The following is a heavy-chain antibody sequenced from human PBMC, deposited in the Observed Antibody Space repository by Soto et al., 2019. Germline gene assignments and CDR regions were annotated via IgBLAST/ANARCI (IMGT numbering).Heavy chain of an antibody. D-gene: IGHD3-16*01. V-gene: IGHV4-39*01. J-gene: IGHJ6*02. CDR1: GGSISSSSYY. CDR3: ARAGLRLDYYYYGMDV. CDR2: IYYSGST. Sequence: PSETLSLTFTVSGGSISSSSYYWGWIRQPPGKGLEWIGSIYYSGSTYYNPSLKSRVTISVDTSKNQFSLKLSSVTAADTAVYYCARAGLRLDYYYYGMDVWGQGTTVT.